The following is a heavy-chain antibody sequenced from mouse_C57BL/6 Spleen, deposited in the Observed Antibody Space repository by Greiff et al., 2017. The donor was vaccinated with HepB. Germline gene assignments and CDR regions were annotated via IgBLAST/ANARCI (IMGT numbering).Heavy chain of an antibody. Sequence: DVQLQESGPGLVKPSQSLSLTCSVTGYSITSGYYWNWIRQFPGNQLEWLGYISYDGSNNYNPSLKNRISITRDTSKNQFFLKLNSVTTEDTATYYCARANYYYGSSGFAYWGQGTLVTVSA. J-gene: IGHJ3*01. CDR2: ISYDGSN. CDR3: ARANYYYGSSGFAY. CDR1: GYSITSGYY. V-gene: IGHV3-6*01. D-gene: IGHD1-1*01.